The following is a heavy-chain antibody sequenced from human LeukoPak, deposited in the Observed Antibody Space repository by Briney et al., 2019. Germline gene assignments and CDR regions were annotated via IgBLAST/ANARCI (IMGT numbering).Heavy chain of an antibody. Sequence: GGSLRLSCAASGFTFSSYAMSWVRQAPGKGLEWVSAISGSGGSTYYADSVKGRFTISRDNSKNTLYLQMNSLRAEDTAVYYCAKDPAVRLAVAAVDYWGQGTLVTVSS. CDR1: GFTFSSYA. CDR2: ISGSGGST. D-gene: IGHD6-19*01. V-gene: IGHV3-23*01. J-gene: IGHJ4*02. CDR3: AKDPAVRLAVAAVDY.